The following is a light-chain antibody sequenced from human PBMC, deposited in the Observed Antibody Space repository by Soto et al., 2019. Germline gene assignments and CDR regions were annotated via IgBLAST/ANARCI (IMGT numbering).Light chain of an antibody. J-gene: IGKJ2*01. Sequence: DIVMTQSPDSLAVSLGERATINCKSSQSVLYNSNNKNYLAWYQQKPGQPPKLLIYWASTRESGVPDRFSGSGSESDFTLTISSLQAEDVAVYYCQQYYSTSYTFGQGTKLEIK. CDR2: WAS. CDR3: QQYYSTSYT. V-gene: IGKV4-1*01. CDR1: QSVLYNSNNKNY.